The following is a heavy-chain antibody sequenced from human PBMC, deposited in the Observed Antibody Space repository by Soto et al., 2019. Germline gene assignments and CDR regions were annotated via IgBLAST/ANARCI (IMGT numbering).Heavy chain of an antibody. CDR2: MNPNSGHA. J-gene: IGHJ6*03. Sequence: QVQLVQSGAEVKKPGASVKVSCKASGYTFSSYDIIWVRQATGQGLEWMGWMNPNSGHAGFAQKFQGRVTLTRNTSISTAYMELSSLSSEDTAVYFCARRLSSSTYYYYLDVWGKGTTVTVSS. CDR3: ARRLSSSTYYYYLDV. V-gene: IGHV1-8*01. CDR1: GYTFSSYD. D-gene: IGHD6-6*01.